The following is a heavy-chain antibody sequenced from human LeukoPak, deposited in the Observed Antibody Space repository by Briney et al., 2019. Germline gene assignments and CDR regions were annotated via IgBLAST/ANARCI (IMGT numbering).Heavy chain of an antibody. D-gene: IGHD5-24*01. CDR2: INYSGST. V-gene: IGHV4-59*01. CDR1: GGSIGSYF. Sequence: ETLSLTCTISGGSIGSYFWNWIRQSPGKGLQWIGYINYSGSTNYNPSLESRVSISVDTSKNQVSLRLRSVTAADTAVYYCARSGWLQFDYFDYWGQGILVTVSS. J-gene: IGHJ4*02. CDR3: ARSGWLQFDYFDY.